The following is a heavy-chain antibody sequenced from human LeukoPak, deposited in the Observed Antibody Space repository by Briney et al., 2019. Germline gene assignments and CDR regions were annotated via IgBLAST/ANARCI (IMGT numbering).Heavy chain of an antibody. J-gene: IGHJ4*02. CDR2: IRNDGSDK. D-gene: IGHD1-26*01. CDR3: VKRGSGSYDVDY. CDR1: GFTFRDYG. Sequence: PGGSLRLSCAASGFTFRDYGMHWVRQAPDKGLEWVASIRNDGSDKYYEDSVKGRFAISRDNSKNTVHLQMDSLRAEGSAVYYCVKRGSGSYDVDYWGQGTLVTVSS. V-gene: IGHV3-30*02.